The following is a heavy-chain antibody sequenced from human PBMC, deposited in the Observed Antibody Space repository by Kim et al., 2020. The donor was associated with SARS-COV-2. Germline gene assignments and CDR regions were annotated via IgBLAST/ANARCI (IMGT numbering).Heavy chain of an antibody. Sequence: GGSLRLSCAASGFTFSNYGMHWVRQAPGKGLEWVADVSHDGSNRYYADSVSGRFTISRDNSKNTLDLQMNSLRPEDTAVYYCAKASTTSNGYFDLWGRGTLVTVSS. CDR3: AKASTTSNGYFDL. V-gene: IGHV3-30*18. CDR2: VSHDGSNR. CDR1: GFTFSNYG. J-gene: IGHJ2*01.